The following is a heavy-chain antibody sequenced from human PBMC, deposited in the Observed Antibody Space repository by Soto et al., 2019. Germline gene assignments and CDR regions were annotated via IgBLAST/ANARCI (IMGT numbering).Heavy chain of an antibody. CDR1: GYTFTSDY. CDR3: ARDRPPVDS. J-gene: IGHJ4*02. Sequence: QVQLLQSGAEVKKPGASVKVSCKASGYTFTSDYISWVRQAPGQGLEWMGWISAYNGNTNYAQKLQGRVTMTTDTTTSTAYRELRSLRSDDTAVYYWARDRPPVDSWGQGTLITVSS. V-gene: IGHV1-18*01. CDR2: ISAYNGNT.